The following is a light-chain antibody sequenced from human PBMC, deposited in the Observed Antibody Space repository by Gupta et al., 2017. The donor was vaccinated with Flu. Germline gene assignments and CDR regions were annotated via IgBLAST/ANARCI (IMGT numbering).Light chain of an antibody. CDR1: QYVSNS. V-gene: IGKV3-11*01. CDR3: QQRGDWPRT. CDR2: DAS. J-gene: IGKJ1*01. Sequence: EIVLTQSPATLSLSPGERASLSCRASQYVSNSLAWYQHKPGQAPRLLIFDASSRASGIPGRFSGGGSGTDFSLTISMLEPEDFAVYYCQQRGDWPRTFGRGTKVEVK.